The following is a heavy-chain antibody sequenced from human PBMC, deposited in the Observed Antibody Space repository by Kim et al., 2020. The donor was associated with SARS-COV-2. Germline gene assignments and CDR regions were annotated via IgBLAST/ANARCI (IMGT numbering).Heavy chain of an antibody. Sequence: GSLRLSCEVSGFTFSIYSMNWVRQAPGKGLEWVSSIGSTISYIYYADSVKGRFTISRDDAKNTLYLQMDSLRADDTAVYYCARVPHSGTHPPFFFDYWGQGVPVTVSS. CDR3: ARVPHSGTHPPFFFDY. CDR1: GFTFSIYS. V-gene: IGHV3-21*06. CDR2: IGSTISYI. D-gene: IGHD1-26*01. J-gene: IGHJ4*02.